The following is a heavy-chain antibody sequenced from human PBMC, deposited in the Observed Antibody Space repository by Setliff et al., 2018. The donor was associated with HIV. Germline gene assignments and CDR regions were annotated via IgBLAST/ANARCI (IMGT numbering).Heavy chain of an antibody. CDR3: ARDRCNSVACYLYNWFDP. V-gene: IGHV1-3*04. D-gene: IGHD2-2*01. CDR2: INTGNGDT. Sequence: ALVKVSCKASGYTFSQYPMHWVRQAPGQRPEWMGWINTGNGDTKYSQIFRDRVTFTRDTSADTVYMEVSSLRSEDTAVYYCARDRCNSVACYLYNWFDPWGQGTLVTVSS. J-gene: IGHJ5*02. CDR1: GYTFSQYP.